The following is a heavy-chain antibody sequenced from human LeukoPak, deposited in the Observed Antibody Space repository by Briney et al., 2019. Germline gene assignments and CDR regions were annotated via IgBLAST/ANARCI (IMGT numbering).Heavy chain of an antibody. CDR1: GYTFTTYA. J-gene: IGHJ4*02. D-gene: IGHD5-12*01. CDR2: INPNSGAT. CDR3: ARGFTLSGYDWEFDY. Sequence: ASVKVSCKASGYTFTTYAISWVRQAPGQGLEWMGWINPNSGATNDAQKFQGRVTMTRDTSITTAYMELSRLRSDDTAVYYCARGFTLSGYDWEFDYWGQGTLVTVSS. V-gene: IGHV1-2*02.